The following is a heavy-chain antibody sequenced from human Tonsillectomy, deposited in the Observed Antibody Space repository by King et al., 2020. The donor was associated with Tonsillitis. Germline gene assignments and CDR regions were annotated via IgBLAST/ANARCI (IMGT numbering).Heavy chain of an antibody. CDR1: GFTFSSYS. D-gene: IGHD4-17*01. Sequence: VKLVESGGGLVKPGGSLRLSCAASGFTFSSYSMNWVRQAPGKGLEWVSSITTSSSYIHYADSVKGRFTISRDNAKNSLYLQMNSLRAEDTAVYYCAREGWYGDTPYFDYWGQGTLVTVSS. J-gene: IGHJ4*02. V-gene: IGHV3-21*01. CDR3: AREGWYGDTPYFDY. CDR2: ITTSSSYI.